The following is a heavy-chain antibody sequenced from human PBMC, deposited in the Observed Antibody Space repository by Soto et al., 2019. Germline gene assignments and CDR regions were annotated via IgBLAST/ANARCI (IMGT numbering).Heavy chain of an antibody. V-gene: IGHV4-34*01. CDR1: GGSFSGYY. CDR3: ARGLDVAVAGPPFDY. D-gene: IGHD6-19*01. J-gene: IGHJ4*02. CDR2: INHSGST. Sequence: SETLSLTCAVYGGSFSGYYWSWIRQPPGKGLEWIGEINHSGSTNYNPSLKSRVTISVDTSKNQFSLKLSSVTAADTAVYYCARGLDVAVAGPPFDYWGQGTLVTVSS.